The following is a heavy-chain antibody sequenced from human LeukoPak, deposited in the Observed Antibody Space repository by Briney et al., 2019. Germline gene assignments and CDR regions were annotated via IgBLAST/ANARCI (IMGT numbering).Heavy chain of an antibody. Sequence: SETLSLTCAIYGGSFSGYYWSWIRQPPGKGLEWIGEINHSGSTNYNPSLKSRVTISVDTSKNQFSLKLSSVTAADTAVYYCARYYYYYGMDVWGQGTTVTVSS. J-gene: IGHJ6*02. CDR1: GGSFSGYY. CDR3: ARYYYYYGMDV. CDR2: INHSGST. V-gene: IGHV4-34*01.